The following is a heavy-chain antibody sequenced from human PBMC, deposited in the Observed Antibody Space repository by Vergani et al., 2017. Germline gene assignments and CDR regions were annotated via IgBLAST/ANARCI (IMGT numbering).Heavy chain of an antibody. J-gene: IGHJ6*02. CDR3: ARDRLKTGIAANDYYYYGMDV. Sequence: QVQLVQSGAEVKKPGASVKVSCKASGYTFTSYDINWVRQATGQGLEWMGIINPSGGSTSYAQKFQGRVTMTRDTSTSTVYMELSSLRSEDTAVYYCARDRLKTGIAANDYYYYGMDVWGQGTTVTVSS. D-gene: IGHD6-13*01. CDR2: INPSGGST. CDR1: GYTFTSYD. V-gene: IGHV1-46*01.